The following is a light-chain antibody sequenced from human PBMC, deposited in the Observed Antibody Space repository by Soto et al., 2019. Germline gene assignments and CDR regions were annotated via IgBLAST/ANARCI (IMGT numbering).Light chain of an antibody. CDR1: QSVSSN. Sequence: EIVMTQSTATLSVSPGERATLSCRASQSVSSNLAWYQQKPGQAPRLLIYGASTRATGIPSRFSGSGYVTEFTLTISSLQSEDFAVYYCQQYKNWPPWTFGQGNKVEIK. CDR3: QQYKNWPPWT. V-gene: IGKV3-15*01. CDR2: GAS. J-gene: IGKJ1*01.